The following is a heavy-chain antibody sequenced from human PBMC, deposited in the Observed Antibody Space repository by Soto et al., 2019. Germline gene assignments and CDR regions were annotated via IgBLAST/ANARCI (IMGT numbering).Heavy chain of an antibody. Sequence: SXTQSLTCPVSGGALSSYYWNWLRQPPGEGLESIGYAYHNGFTSYNPSLKSRVTISVDTSKNQFYLKLNSVTAADTAVYYWARISPYYCDSTCYDEGVGIDHWGQGIRGTVS. D-gene: IGHD2-2*01. CDR2: AYHNGFT. V-gene: IGHV4-59*01. CDR1: GGALSSYY. J-gene: IGHJ4*02. CDR3: ARISPYYCDSTCYDEGVGIDH.